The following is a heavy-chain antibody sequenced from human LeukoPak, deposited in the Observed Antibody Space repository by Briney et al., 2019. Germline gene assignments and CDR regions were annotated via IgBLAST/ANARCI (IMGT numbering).Heavy chain of an antibody. CDR3: AREPYSSSSGYGMDV. CDR1: GGSISSGGYY. V-gene: IGHV4-31*03. Sequence: PSETLSLTCTVSGGSISSGGYYWSWIRQHPGKGLEWIGYIYYSGSTYYNPSLKSRVTISVDTSKNQFSLKLSSVTAADTAVYYCAREPYSSSSGYGMDVWGQGTTVTVSS. J-gene: IGHJ6*02. CDR2: IYYSGST. D-gene: IGHD6-13*01.